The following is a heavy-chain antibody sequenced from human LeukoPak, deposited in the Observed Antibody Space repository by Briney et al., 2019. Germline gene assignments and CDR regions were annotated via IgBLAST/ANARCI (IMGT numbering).Heavy chain of an antibody. CDR3: ARARRIAARPEDSRFDP. J-gene: IGHJ5*02. CDR2: IYTSGST. CDR1: GGSISSYF. V-gene: IGHV4-4*07. Sequence: SETLSLTCTVSGGSISSYFWSWVRQPPGKGLEWIGRIYTSGSTNYNPSLKSRVTMSVDTSKNQFSLKLSSVTAADTAVYYCARARRIAARPEDSRFDPWGQGTLVTVSS. D-gene: IGHD6-6*01.